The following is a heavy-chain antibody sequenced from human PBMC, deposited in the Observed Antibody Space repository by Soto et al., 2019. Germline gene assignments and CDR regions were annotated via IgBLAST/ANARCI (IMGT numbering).Heavy chain of an antibody. CDR2: IWYDGSDK. V-gene: IGHV3-33*06. Sequence: QVQLVESGGGVVQPGRSLRLSCAASGFTFSSYGMHWVRQAPGKGLEWVAVIWYDGSDKFYADSVKGRFTISRDNSKNTLYLQMHSLTAEDTAVYYCVKGGGTTLPLDSWGQGTLVTVSS. J-gene: IGHJ4*02. CDR1: GFTFSSYG. CDR3: VKGGGTTLPLDS. D-gene: IGHD1-7*01.